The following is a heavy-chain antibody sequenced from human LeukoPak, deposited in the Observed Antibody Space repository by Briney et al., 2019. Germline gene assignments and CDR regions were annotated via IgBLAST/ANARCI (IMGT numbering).Heavy chain of an antibody. CDR1: GGSISSYY. D-gene: IGHD4-17*01. Sequence: PSETLSLTCTVSGGSISSYYWSWIRQPAGKGLEWIGRIYTSGSTNYNPSLKSRVTMSVDTSKNQFSLKLSSVTAAGTAVYYCARDGNGDGDYVVRRFYYYGMDVWGQGTTVTVSS. CDR2: IYTSGST. J-gene: IGHJ6*02. V-gene: IGHV4-4*07. CDR3: ARDGNGDGDYVVRRFYYYGMDV.